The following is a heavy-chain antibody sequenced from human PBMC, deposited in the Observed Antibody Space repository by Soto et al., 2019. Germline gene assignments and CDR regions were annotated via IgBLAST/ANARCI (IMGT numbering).Heavy chain of an antibody. CDR1: GFTFSSYA. D-gene: IGHD6-13*01. CDR3: VKAPMRQLVPDHYFDY. Sequence: VGSLRLSCSASGFTFSSYAMHWVRQAPGKGLEYVSAISSNGGSTYYADSVKGRFTISRDNSKNTLYLQMGSLRAEDTAVYYCVKAPMRQLVPDHYFDYWGQGTLVTVSS. J-gene: IGHJ4*02. CDR2: ISSNGGST. V-gene: IGHV3-64D*06.